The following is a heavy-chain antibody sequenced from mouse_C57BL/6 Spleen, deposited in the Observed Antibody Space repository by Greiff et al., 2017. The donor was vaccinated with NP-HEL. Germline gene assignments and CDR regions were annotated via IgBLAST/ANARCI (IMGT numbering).Heavy chain of an antibody. Sequence: QVQLQQPGAELVRPESSVKPSCKASGYTFYRYWRDWVKQKPGQGLEWMGNIYTSDSATHSNQKFKDEATLTVAKSSRTAYIQRSSLTSEDSAVYYCARGRVTTGYYYAMDYWGQGTSVTVSS. CDR1: GYTFYRYW. CDR3: ARGRVTTGYYYAMDY. J-gene: IGHJ4*01. CDR2: IYTSDSAT. D-gene: IGHD2-2*01. V-gene: IGHV1-61*01.